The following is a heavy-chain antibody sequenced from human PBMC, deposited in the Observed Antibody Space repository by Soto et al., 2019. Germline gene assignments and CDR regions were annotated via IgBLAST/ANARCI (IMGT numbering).Heavy chain of an antibody. V-gene: IGHV3-11*01. CDR2: ISNSGHAI. CDR1: GFTFSDYY. CDR3: ARDARYASSSYGFDV. J-gene: IGHJ6*02. D-gene: IGHD6-13*01. Sequence: QVQLVESGGGLVKPGGSLRLSCVASGFTFSDYYMSWLRQAPGKGLEWVSYISNSGHAIYYADSVKGRFTVSRDNSNNSMSLQMDSLRAYDTAIYYCARDARYASSSYGFDVWGQGTTVSVSS.